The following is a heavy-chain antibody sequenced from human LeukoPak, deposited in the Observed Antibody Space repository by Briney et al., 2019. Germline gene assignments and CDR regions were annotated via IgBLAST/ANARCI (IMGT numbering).Heavy chain of an antibody. Sequence: GGSLRLSCAASGFTFSSYAMSWVRQAPGKGLEWVSATSGSGGSTYYADSVKGRFTISRDNSKNTLYLQMNSLRAEDTAVYYCAKDLKLAPSRFDILTGYYNPPDYWGQGTLVTVSS. J-gene: IGHJ4*02. CDR3: AKDLKLAPSRFDILTGYYNPPDY. CDR2: TSGSGGST. CDR1: GFTFSSYA. V-gene: IGHV3-23*01. D-gene: IGHD3-9*01.